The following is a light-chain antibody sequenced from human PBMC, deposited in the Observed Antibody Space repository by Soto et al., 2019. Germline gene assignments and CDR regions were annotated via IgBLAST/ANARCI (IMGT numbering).Light chain of an antibody. V-gene: IGKV3-20*01. CDR1: QSVSSSY. CDR2: GAS. Sequence: EIVLTQSPGTLSLSPGERATLSCRASQSVSSSYLAWYQQKPGQAPRLLIYGASYRATGIPDRFSGRGSGTDFTLTISRLEPEDFAVYYCQQYDDSLSSFTFGQGTNLENK. J-gene: IGKJ2*01. CDR3: QQYDDSLSSFT.